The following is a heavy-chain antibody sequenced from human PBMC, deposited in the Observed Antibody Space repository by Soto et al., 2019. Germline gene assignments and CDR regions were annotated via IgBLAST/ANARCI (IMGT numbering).Heavy chain of an antibody. J-gene: IGHJ5*01. Sequence: GGSLRLSCAASGFTFNNYAMSWVRQAPGKGLEWVSAISGNGISTYYADSVRGRFTISRDNSENTLFLQMNRLRADDTAVYYCTRDAISIVRGTDYWCDPWRRRTMFTVSS. CDR2: ISGNGIST. V-gene: IGHV3-23*01. CDR3: TRDAISIVRGTDYWCDP. CDR1: GFTFNNYA. D-gene: IGHD3-10*01.